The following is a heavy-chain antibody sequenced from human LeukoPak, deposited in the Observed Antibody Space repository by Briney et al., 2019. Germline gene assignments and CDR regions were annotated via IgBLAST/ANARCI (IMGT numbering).Heavy chain of an antibody. V-gene: IGHV1-69*04. CDR3: ARDKPYYYGSGSYYSYYYYYGMDV. CDR1: GGTFSSYA. CDR2: IIPILGIA. D-gene: IGHD3-10*01. Sequence: SVKVSCKASGGTFSSYAISWVRQAPGQGLEWMGRIIPILGIANYAQKLQGRVTMTTDTSTSTAYMELRSLRSDDTAVYYCARDKPYYYGSGSYYSYYYYYGMDVWGQGTTVTVSS. J-gene: IGHJ6*02.